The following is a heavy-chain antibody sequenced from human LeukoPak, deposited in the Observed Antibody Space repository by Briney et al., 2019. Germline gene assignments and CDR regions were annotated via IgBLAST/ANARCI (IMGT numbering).Heavy chain of an antibody. J-gene: IGHJ4*02. D-gene: IGHD3-22*01. V-gene: IGHV3-74*01. CDR3: IRSVYDGSGYYRVLEY. CDR2: INSDGSST. CDR1: GFTFSSYW. Sequence: GGTLRLSCAASGFTFSSYWMHWVRQAPGKGLVWVSRINSDGSSTNYADSVKGRLTISRDNAKNTLYLHMNSLRAEDTAVYYCIRSVYDGSGYYRVLEYWGQGTLVTASS.